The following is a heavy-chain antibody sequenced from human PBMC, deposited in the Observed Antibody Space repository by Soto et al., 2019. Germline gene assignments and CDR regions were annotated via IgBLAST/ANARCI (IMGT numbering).Heavy chain of an antibody. V-gene: IGHV1-69*01. CDR1: GGTFSSYA. Sequence: QVQLVQSGAEMKKPGSSVKVSCKDSGGTFSSYAIRWVRHAPGHWREWMGGIIPIFGTANYAQKFQGRVTITADESTSTAYMELSSLRSEDTAVYYCSRDNPYGGYGYWGQGTLVTVSS. CDR2: IIPIFGTA. J-gene: IGHJ4*02. D-gene: IGHD5-12*01. CDR3: SRDNPYGGYGY.